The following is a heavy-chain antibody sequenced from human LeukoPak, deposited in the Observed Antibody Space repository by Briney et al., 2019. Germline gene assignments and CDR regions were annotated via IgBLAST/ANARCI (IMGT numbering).Heavy chain of an antibody. D-gene: IGHD1-7*01. Sequence: ASVKVSCKASGYTFTSYDINWVRQATGQGLEWMGWMNPNSGNTGYAQKFQGRVTMTRNTSISTAYMELSSLRSGDTAVYYCAREGITGTTGHYYYYGMDVWGQGTTVTVSS. J-gene: IGHJ6*02. CDR2: MNPNSGNT. V-gene: IGHV1-8*01. CDR3: AREGITGTTGHYYYYGMDV. CDR1: GYTFTSYD.